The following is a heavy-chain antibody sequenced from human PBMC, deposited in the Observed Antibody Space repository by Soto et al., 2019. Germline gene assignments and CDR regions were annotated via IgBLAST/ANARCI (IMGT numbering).Heavy chain of an antibody. CDR2: LSYEGSKT. J-gene: IGHJ6*01. D-gene: IGHD5-12*01. Sequence: QVQLVESGGGVVQPGRSLRLSCAASGFTFSDYGIHWVRRAPGKGLEWVAVLSYEGSKTYYSDSVKGPLPIYRDNSTKKLNLQIARLRPDDTAVYYSAKEYWAAYSGYGVRSDLDVCGQGTTVTVAS. CDR1: GFTFSDYG. CDR3: AKEYWAAYSGYGVRSDLDV. V-gene: IGHV3-30*18.